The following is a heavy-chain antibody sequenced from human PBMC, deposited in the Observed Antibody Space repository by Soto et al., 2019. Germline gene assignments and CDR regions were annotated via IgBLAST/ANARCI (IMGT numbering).Heavy chain of an antibody. CDR3: ARGPPRGSYDR. D-gene: IGHD3-10*01. Sequence: SVKVSCKASGGPFNDYPINWVRQAPGQGLEWMGGITPIFGEADYAQKFQDRVTITADESRDTAYMELRSLRSEDKGVYYCARGPPRGSYDRWGQGTLVTVSS. V-gene: IGHV1-69*13. J-gene: IGHJ5*02. CDR2: ITPIFGEA. CDR1: GGPFNDYP.